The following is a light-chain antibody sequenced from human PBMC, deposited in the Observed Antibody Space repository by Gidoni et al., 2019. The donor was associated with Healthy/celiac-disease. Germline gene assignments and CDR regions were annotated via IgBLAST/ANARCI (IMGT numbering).Light chain of an antibody. CDR3: QQYNNWPPRLT. V-gene: IGKV3-15*01. Sequence: EIVMTQSPATLSVSPGERATRSCRASQSVSSNLAWYQQKPGQAPRLLIYGASTRATGIPARFSGSGSGTEFTLTISSLQSEDFAVYYCQQYNNWPPRLTFGQGTKVEIK. CDR1: QSVSSN. CDR2: GAS. J-gene: IGKJ1*01.